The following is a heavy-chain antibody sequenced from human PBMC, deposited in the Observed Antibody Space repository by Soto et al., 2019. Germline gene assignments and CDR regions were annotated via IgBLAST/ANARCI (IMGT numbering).Heavy chain of an antibody. J-gene: IGHJ6*02. CDR2: ISPYTGDT. D-gene: IGHD3-16*01. CDR1: GYIFVNYG. V-gene: IGHV1-18*01. CDR3: SMVDNYVTPTPQDV. Sequence: QVQLVQSGDEMKKPGASVRVSCKASGYIFVNYGIAWLRQAPGQGLEWMGWISPYTGDTHSASKVQGRLTMTTDTSKSTAYMDLGSLTSDDTAVYYCSMVDNYVTPTPQDVWGQGTTVTVSS.